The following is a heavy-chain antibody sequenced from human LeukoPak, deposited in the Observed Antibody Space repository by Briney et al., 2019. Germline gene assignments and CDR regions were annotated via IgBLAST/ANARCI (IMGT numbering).Heavy chain of an antibody. D-gene: IGHD5-12*01. CDR3: PRWNGYEEQDFDY. CDR1: GGSISSGGYF. V-gene: IGHV4-31*03. CDR2: IYYSGST. Sequence: SETLSLTCTVSGGSISSGGYFWSWIRQHPGKGLEWIGYIYYSGSTYYNPSLKSRVTISVDTSKNQFSLKMSSVTAADTAVYHCPRWNGYEEQDFDYWGQGTLVTVSS. J-gene: IGHJ4*02.